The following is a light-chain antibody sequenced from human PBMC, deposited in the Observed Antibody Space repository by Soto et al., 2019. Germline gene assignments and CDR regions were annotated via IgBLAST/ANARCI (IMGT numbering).Light chain of an antibody. J-gene: IGKJ1*01. Sequence: AIQMTQSPSSLSASVGDRVSITCRASQGIRNDLAWYQQRPGEAPSLLIYAASNLQSGVPSRFSGRGSGTDYTLTISSLQPEDIATYYCLQDYSYPRTFGQGTKVDIK. CDR3: LQDYSYPRT. V-gene: IGKV1-6*01. CDR2: AAS. CDR1: QGIRND.